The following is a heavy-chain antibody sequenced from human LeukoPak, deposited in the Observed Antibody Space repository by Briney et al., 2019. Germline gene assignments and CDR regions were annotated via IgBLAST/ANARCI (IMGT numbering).Heavy chain of an antibody. D-gene: IGHD2-15*01. CDR3: ATRVVVVAATGFDY. CDR1: GYTFTSYG. V-gene: IGHV1-18*01. CDR2: ISAYNGNT. J-gene: IGHJ4*02. Sequence: ASVKVSCKASGYTFTSYGISWVRQAPGQGLEWMGWISAYNGNTNYAQKLQGRVTMTTDTSTSTAYMELSSLRSEDTAVYYCATRVVVVAATGFDYWGQGTLVTVSS.